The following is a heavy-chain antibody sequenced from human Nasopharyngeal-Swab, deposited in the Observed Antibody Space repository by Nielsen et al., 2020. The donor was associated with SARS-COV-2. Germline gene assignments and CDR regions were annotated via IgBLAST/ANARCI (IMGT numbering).Heavy chain of an antibody. CDR2: IYYSGST. Sequence: SETLSLTCTVSGGSISSYNWSWIRQPPGKGLEWIGYIYYSGSTNYNPSLKSRVTTSVDTSKNQFSLKLSSVTAADTAVYYCARGLIVAVAGLDYWGQGTLVTVSS. CDR1: GGSISSYN. CDR3: ARGLIVAVAGLDY. V-gene: IGHV4-59*01. D-gene: IGHD6-19*01. J-gene: IGHJ4*02.